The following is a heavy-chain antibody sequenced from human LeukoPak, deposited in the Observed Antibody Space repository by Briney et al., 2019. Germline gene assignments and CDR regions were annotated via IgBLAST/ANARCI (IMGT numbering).Heavy chain of an antibody. CDR3: ARARVYGDYEGGGGFDI. D-gene: IGHD4-17*01. Sequence: GASVKVSCKASVYTFTGYYMHWVRQATGQGLEWMGWMNPNSGGTNYAQKFQGRVTMTRDTSISTAYLELSRLSSDDAAVYYCARARVYGDYEGGGGFDIWGQGTMVTVSS. CDR1: VYTFTGYY. V-gene: IGHV1-2*02. CDR2: MNPNSGGT. J-gene: IGHJ3*02.